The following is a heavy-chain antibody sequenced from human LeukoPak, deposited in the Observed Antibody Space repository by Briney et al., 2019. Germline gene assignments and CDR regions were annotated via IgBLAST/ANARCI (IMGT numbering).Heavy chain of an antibody. V-gene: IGHV3-48*04. D-gene: IGHD3-22*01. J-gene: IGHJ5*02. CDR1: GFTFSSYS. CDR3: AREDYYDSSGRNWFDP. CDR2: ISASRNSI. Sequence: GGSLRLSCAASGFTFSSYSMNWVRQAPGKGLDWVSYISASRNSISYADSVKGRFTISRDNAKNSLYLQMNSLRAEDTAVYYCAREDYYDSSGRNWFDPWGQGTLVTVSS.